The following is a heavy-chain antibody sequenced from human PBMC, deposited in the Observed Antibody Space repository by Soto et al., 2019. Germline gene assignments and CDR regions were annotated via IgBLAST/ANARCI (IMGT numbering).Heavy chain of an antibody. V-gene: IGHV4-31*03. D-gene: IGHD1-1*01. CDR3: ARGTAGVAPTALDY. CDR2: IFHSGTP. CDR1: GVSISSGGYY. Sequence: QVQLQESGPGLVKPSQTLSLTCTVSGVSISSGGYYWSWIRQYPGKGLEWVAYIFHSGTPYYNPSLKSRVTISLDTPTNQFSLELTSVTAADTAVYFCARGTAGVAPTALDYWGQGTLVTVSS. J-gene: IGHJ4*02.